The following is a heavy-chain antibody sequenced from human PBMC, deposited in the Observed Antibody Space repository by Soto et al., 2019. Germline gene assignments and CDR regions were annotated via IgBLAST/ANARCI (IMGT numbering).Heavy chain of an antibody. Sequence: PSQTLSLTCAISGDSVSSNSAAWNWIRQSPSGGLEWLGRTYYRSKWYNDYAVSVKSRITINPDTSKNQFSLQLNSVTPEDTAVYYCARAGLDPYYDFWINERRPNPYYYYYYYMDVWGKGTTVTVSS. CDR3: ARAGLDPYYDFWINERRPNPYYYYYYYMDV. D-gene: IGHD3-3*01. J-gene: IGHJ6*03. V-gene: IGHV6-1*01. CDR2: TYYRSKWYN. CDR1: GDSVSSNSAA.